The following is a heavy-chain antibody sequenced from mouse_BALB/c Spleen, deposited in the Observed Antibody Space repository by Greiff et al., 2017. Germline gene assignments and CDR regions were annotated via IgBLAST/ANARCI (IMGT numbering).Heavy chain of an antibody. CDR2: ISTYYGDA. Sequence: VMLVESGAELVRPGVSVKISCKGSGYTFTDYAMHWVKQSHAKSLEWIGVISTYYGDASYNQKFKGKATMTVDKSSSTAYMELARLTSEDSAIYYCAREVMDYWGQGTSVTVSS. CDR3: AREVMDY. V-gene: IGHV1S137*01. CDR1: GYTFTDYA. J-gene: IGHJ4*01.